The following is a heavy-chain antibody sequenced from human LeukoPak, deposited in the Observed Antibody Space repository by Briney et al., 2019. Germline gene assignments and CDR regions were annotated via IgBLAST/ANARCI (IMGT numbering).Heavy chain of an antibody. CDR1: GGSISSYY. J-gene: IGHJ4*02. V-gene: IGHV4-4*09. Sequence: PSETLSLTCTVSGGSISSYYWSWIRQPPGKGLEWIGYIYTSGSANYNPSLKSRVTISVDTSKNQFSLKLSSVTAADTAVYYCARTPSGSYDYWGQGTLVTVSS. CDR3: ARTPSGSYDY. CDR2: IYTSGSA. D-gene: IGHD1-26*01.